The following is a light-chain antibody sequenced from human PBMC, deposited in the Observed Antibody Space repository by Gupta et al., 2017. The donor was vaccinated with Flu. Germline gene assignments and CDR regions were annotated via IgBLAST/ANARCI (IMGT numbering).Light chain of an antibody. J-gene: IGLJ3*02. V-gene: IGLV3-25*02. CDR1: ALPKQY. CDR3: QSADSSGTYRRV. CDR2: KDS. Sequence: SYELTQPPSVSVSPGQTARITCSGDALPKQYAYCYQQKPGQAPVLGIYKDSERPSGIPERLSGSSSGTTVTLTISGVQAEDEADYYCQSADSSGTYRRVFGGGTKLTVL.